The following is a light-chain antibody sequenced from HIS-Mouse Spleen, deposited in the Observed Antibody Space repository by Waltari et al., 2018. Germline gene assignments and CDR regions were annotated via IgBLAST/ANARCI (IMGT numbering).Light chain of an antibody. CDR1: SSDVGGYNY. CDR3: SSYTSSSTV. Sequence: QSALTQPASVSGSPGQSIAIPCTGTSSDVGGYNYVSWYQQHPGKAPKLMIYEVSKRPSGVSNRFSGSKSGNTASLTISGLQAEDEADYYCSSYTSSSTVFGGGTKLTVL. CDR2: EVS. J-gene: IGLJ2*01. V-gene: IGLV2-14*01.